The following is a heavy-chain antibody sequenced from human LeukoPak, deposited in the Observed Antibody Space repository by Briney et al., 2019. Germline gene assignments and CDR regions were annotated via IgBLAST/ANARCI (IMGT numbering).Heavy chain of an antibody. D-gene: IGHD3-22*01. CDR3: AHDSSGRYFDL. Sequence: SETLSLTCTVSGGSISSYYWSWIRQPPGKGLEWIGYIYYSGSTNYNPPLKSRVTISVDTSKNQFSLKLSSVTAADTAVYYCAHDSSGRYFDLWGRGTLVTVSS. CDR2: IYYSGST. J-gene: IGHJ2*01. V-gene: IGHV4-59*01. CDR1: GGSISSYY.